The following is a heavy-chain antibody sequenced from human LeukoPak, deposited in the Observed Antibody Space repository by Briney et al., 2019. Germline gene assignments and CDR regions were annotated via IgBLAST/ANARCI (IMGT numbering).Heavy chain of an antibody. CDR3: ARTTVDYGLLDAFDI. CDR1: GGSFSGYY. CDR2: IYYSGST. V-gene: IGHV4-59*01. Sequence: SETLSLTCAVYGGSFSGYYWSWIRQPPGKGLEWIGYIYYSGSTNYNPSLKSRVTISVDTSKNQFSLKLSSVTAADTAVYYCARTTVDYGLLDAFDIWGQGTMVTVSS. J-gene: IGHJ3*02. D-gene: IGHD4-17*01.